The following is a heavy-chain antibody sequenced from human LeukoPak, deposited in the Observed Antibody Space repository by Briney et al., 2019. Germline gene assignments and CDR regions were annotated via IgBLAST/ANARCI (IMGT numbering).Heavy chain of an antibody. D-gene: IGHD5-24*01. CDR2: IYHTGTT. J-gene: IGHJ4*02. V-gene: IGHV4-38-2*01. CDR1: GYSISSGYF. Sequence: PSETLSLTCAVSGYSISSGYFWGWIRQPPGEGREWIGSIYHTGTTYYNPSLRSRVTISIDTSNNQFSLKLASVTAADTAVYYCARLGRDAYNLFDYWGQGTLVTVSS. CDR3: ARLGRDAYNLFDY.